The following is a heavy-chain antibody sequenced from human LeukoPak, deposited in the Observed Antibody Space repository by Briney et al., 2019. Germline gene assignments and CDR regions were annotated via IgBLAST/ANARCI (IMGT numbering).Heavy chain of an antibody. D-gene: IGHD2-21*02. J-gene: IGHJ4*02. Sequence: PSETLSLTCTVSGGXISGYYWSWLRQPPGKGLEWIGYIYSSGSTNYNPSLKSRVTISVDTSKNQFSLKLTSVTAADRAVYYCARHYGGHCGGDCYSFDYWGQGALVTVSS. CDR2: IYSSGST. V-gene: IGHV4-59*08. CDR3: ARHYGGHCGGDCYSFDY. CDR1: GGXISGYY.